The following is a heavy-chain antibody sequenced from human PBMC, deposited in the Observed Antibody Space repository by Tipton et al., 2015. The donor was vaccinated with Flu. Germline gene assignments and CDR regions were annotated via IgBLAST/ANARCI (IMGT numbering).Heavy chain of an antibody. Sequence: TLSLTCAVSGYSISSGYYWSWIRQSPGKGLQWIGEVTYSGSTNYNPSLKSRVTISVDTSKNQFSLRLTSVTAADTALYYCASVGNPYHYGLDYWGQGTPITVS. CDR2: VTYSGST. CDR3: ASVGNPYHYGLDY. D-gene: IGHD5-12*01. J-gene: IGHJ4*02. CDR1: GYSISSGYY. V-gene: IGHV4-34*01.